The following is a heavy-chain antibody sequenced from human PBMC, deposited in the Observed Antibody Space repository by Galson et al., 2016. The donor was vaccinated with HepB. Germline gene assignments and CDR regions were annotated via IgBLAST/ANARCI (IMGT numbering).Heavy chain of an antibody. CDR3: ARDQRWLQCGKDAFDL. J-gene: IGHJ3*01. Sequence: SLRLSCAASRFTFSSYGMSWVRQAPGKGLEGVSGLSPSGTSTHYADSVKGRFSISRDNSKNTLYLQMNSLRVEDTALYYCARDQRWLQCGKDAFDLWGQGTFVSVSS. CDR2: LSPSGTST. V-gene: IGHV3-23*01. CDR1: RFTFSSYG. D-gene: IGHD5-24*01.